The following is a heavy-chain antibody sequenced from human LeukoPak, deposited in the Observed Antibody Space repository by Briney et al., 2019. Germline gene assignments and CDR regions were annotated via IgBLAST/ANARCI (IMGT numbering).Heavy chain of an antibody. J-gene: IGHJ3*02. Sequence: SVKVSCKASGVTFRNHAISWVRQAPGHGLEWMGRIIAIFNVEDYAEKLQGRVTITADKSTSTAYMELSSLRSEDTAVYYCARGSKISPFGAFDIWGQGTMVTVSS. D-gene: IGHD3-10*01. V-gene: IGHV1-69*04. CDR1: GVTFRNHA. CDR2: IIAIFNVE. CDR3: ARGSKISPFGAFDI.